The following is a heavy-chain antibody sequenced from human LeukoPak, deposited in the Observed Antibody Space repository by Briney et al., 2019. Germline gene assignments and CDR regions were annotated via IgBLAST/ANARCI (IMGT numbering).Heavy chain of an antibody. CDR3: ARDRDDAFDI. Sequence: GGSLRLSCAASGFTFSRFTMNWVRQAQGKGLEWVSSISSSSSYIYYADSVKGRFTISRDNAKNSMYLQMNSLRAEDTAVYSCARDRDDAFDIWGQGTMVTVSS. V-gene: IGHV3-21*01. CDR1: GFTFSRFT. CDR2: ISSSSSYI. D-gene: IGHD3-10*01. J-gene: IGHJ3*02.